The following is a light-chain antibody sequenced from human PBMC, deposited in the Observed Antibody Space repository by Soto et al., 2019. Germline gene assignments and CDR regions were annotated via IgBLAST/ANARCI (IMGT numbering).Light chain of an antibody. CDR1: QSISSW. CDR3: QQYGSSGT. Sequence: DIQMTQSPSTLSASVGDRVTITCRASQSISSWLAWYQQKLGRAPRLLIYDASSLESGVPSRFSGSGSGTDFTLTISRLEPEDFAVYYCQQYGSSGTFGQGTKVDIK. J-gene: IGKJ1*01. V-gene: IGKV1-5*01. CDR2: DAS.